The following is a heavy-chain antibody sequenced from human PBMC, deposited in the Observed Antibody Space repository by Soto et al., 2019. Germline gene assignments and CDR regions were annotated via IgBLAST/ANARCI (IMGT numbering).Heavy chain of an antibody. CDR2: INAGNGNT. CDR3: ARDEVIAVAGTSIY. Sequence: SVKVSCKASGYTFTSYAMHWVRQAPGQRLEWMGWINAGNGNTKYSQKFQGRVTITRDTSASTAYMELRSLRSDDTAVYYCARDEVIAVAGTSIYWGQGTLVTVSS. D-gene: IGHD6-19*01. CDR1: GYTFTSYA. J-gene: IGHJ4*02. V-gene: IGHV1-3*01.